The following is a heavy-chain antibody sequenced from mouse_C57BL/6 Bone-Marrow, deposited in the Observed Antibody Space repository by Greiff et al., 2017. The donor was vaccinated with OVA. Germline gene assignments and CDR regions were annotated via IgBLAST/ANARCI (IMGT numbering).Heavy chain of an antibody. D-gene: IGHD1-1*01. CDR2: ISSGGDYI. CDR1: GFTFSSYA. J-gene: IGHJ4*01. CDR3: TRFYYGSSLMDY. V-gene: IGHV5-9-1*02. Sequence: EVHLVESGEGLVKPGGSLKLSCAASGFTFSSYAMSWVRQTPEKRLEWVAYISSGGDYIYYADTVKGRFTISRDNARNTLYLQMSSLKSEDTAMYYCTRFYYGSSLMDYWGQGTSVTVSS.